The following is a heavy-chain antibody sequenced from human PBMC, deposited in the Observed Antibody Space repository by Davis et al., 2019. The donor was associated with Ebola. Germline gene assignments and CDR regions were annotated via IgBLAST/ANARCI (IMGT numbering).Heavy chain of an antibody. D-gene: IGHD3-22*01. CDR2: IFSNDEK. V-gene: IGHV2-26*01. CDR3: ARMAGEYYYDSSGYYVRWYFDY. J-gene: IGHJ4*02. Sequence: SGPTLVTPTATLTLTSTVSGFSLSNARMGVSWIRQPPGKALEWLAHIFSNDEKSYSTSLKSRLTISKDTSKSQVVLTMTNMDPVDTATYYCARMAGEYYYDSSGYYVRWYFDYWGQGTLVTVSS. CDR1: GFSLSNARMG.